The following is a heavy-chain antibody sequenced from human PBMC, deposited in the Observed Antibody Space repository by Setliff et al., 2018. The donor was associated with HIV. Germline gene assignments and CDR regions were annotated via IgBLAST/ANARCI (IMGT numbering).Heavy chain of an antibody. CDR1: GFTFSNYG. CDR2: IRFDGYNK. D-gene: IGHD5-18*01. Sequence: GGSLRLSCAASGFTFSNYGMNWVRQAPGKGLEWVAFIRFDGYNKYYAASVKGRFLISRDNAKNSLYLQMNSLRAEDTAVYYCASSGYNYGGYYMDVWGKGTTVTVSS. J-gene: IGHJ6*03. CDR3: ASSGYNYGGYYMDV. V-gene: IGHV3-30*02.